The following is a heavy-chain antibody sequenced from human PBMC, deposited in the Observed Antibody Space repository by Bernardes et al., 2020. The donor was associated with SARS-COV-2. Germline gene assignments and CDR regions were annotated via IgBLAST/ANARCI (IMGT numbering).Heavy chain of an antibody. CDR2: ITSDGSNT. V-gene: IGHV3-64D*06. CDR1: GFTFSTYA. Sequence: GGSLRLSCSVSGFTFSTYAMHWVRQAPGKGLEYVSLITSDGSNTFYADSVKGRFTISRDNARNTLFLQMSGLRTEDTAMYYCLKDTGCVGLAGPESWGQGTLVTVSS. J-gene: IGHJ5*02. D-gene: IGHD6-19*01. CDR3: LKDTGCVGLAGPES.